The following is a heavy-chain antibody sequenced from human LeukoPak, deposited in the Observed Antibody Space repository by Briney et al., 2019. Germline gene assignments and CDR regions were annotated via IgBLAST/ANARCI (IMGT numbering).Heavy chain of an antibody. Sequence: GGSLTLSCAASGFTFSSYAMSWVRQAPGKGLEWVSAISGSGGSTYYADSVKGRFTISRDNSKNTLYLQMNSLRAEDTAVYYCASWSSSWFYYYYYMDVWGKGTTVTVSS. V-gene: IGHV3-23*01. D-gene: IGHD6-13*01. CDR1: GFTFSSYA. CDR3: ASWSSSWFYYYYYMDV. CDR2: ISGSGGST. J-gene: IGHJ6*03.